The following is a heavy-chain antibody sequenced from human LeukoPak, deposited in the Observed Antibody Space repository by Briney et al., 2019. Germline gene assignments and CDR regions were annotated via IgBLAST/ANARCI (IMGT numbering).Heavy chain of an antibody. CDR1: GYTFTGYC. Sequence: ASVKVSCKASGYTFTGYCMHWVRQAPGQGLEWMGWINPNSGGTNYAQKFQGRVTMTRDTSISTAYMGLSRLRSDDTAVYYCARVLVPAATDDAFDIWGQGTMVTVSS. CDR2: INPNSGGT. D-gene: IGHD2-2*01. CDR3: ARVLVPAATDDAFDI. V-gene: IGHV1-2*02. J-gene: IGHJ3*02.